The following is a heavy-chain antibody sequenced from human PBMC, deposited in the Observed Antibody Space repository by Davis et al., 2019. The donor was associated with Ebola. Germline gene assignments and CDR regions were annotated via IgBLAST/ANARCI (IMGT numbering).Heavy chain of an antibody. CDR2: IYYSGST. J-gene: IGHJ2*01. Sequence: SETLSLTCTVSGGSISSSSYYWGWIRQPPGTGLEWIGSIYYSGSTYYNPSLKSRVTISVDTSKNQFSLKLSSVTAADTAVYYCASKAYGDYGWYFDLWGRGTLVTVSS. V-gene: IGHV4-39*01. CDR1: GGSISSSSYY. D-gene: IGHD4-17*01. CDR3: ASKAYGDYGWYFDL.